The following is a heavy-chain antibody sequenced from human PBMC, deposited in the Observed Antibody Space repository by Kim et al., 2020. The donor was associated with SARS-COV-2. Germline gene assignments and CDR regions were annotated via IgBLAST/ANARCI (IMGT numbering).Heavy chain of an antibody. CDR1: GFTFVSYA. Sequence: GGSLRLSCAASGFTFVSYAMSWVRQAPGKGLEWVSAISGSGGSTYYADSVKGRFTISRDNSKNTLYLRDNSKNTLYLQMNSLRAEDTAVYYCAKSVVRGVGLDAFDVWGQGTMVTVSS. CDR3: AKSVVRGVGLDAFDV. V-gene: IGHV3-23*01. J-gene: IGHJ3*01. CDR2: ISGSGGST. D-gene: IGHD3-10*01.